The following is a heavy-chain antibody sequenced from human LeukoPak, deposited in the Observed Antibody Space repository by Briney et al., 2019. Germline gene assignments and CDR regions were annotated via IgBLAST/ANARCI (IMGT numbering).Heavy chain of an antibody. CDR2: ISYDGSNK. CDR1: GFTFSSYA. V-gene: IGHV3-30-3*01. J-gene: IGHJ6*02. D-gene: IGHD3-3*01. Sequence: GALRLSCAASGFTFSSYAMSWVRLAPGKGLEWVAVISYDGSNKYYADSVKGRFTISRDNSKNTLYLQMNSLRAEDTAVYYCARAPYDFWSGYSAYYYYGMDVWGQGTTVTVSS. CDR3: ARAPYDFWSGYSAYYYYGMDV.